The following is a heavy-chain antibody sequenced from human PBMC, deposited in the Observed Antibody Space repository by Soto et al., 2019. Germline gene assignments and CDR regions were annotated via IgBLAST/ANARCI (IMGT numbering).Heavy chain of an antibody. CDR3: AIVVVPAAISYYDGMDV. D-gene: IGHD2-2*01. CDR1: GYTFTSYG. J-gene: IGHJ6*02. Sequence: ASVKGSCKASGYTFTSYGISWVRQAPGQGLEWMGWISAYNGNTNYAQKLQGRVTMTTDTSTSTAYMELRSLRSDDTAVYYCAIVVVPAAISYYDGMDVWGQGTTVTVSS. CDR2: ISAYNGNT. V-gene: IGHV1-18*01.